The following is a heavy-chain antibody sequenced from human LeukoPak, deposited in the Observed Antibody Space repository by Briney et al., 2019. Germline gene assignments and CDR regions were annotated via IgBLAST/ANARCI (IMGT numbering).Heavy chain of an antibody. V-gene: IGHV3-33*08. CDR3: ARDPTAYYDSSGYYLNTIDY. D-gene: IGHD3-22*01. CDR2: IWYDGSNK. J-gene: IGHJ4*02. CDR1: GFTFSSYG. Sequence: PGGSLRLSCAASGFTFSSYGMHWVRQAPGKGLEWVAVIWYDGSNKYYADSVKGRFTISRDNSKNTLYQQMISLRAEDTAVYYCARDPTAYYDSSGYYLNTIDYWGQGTLVTVSS.